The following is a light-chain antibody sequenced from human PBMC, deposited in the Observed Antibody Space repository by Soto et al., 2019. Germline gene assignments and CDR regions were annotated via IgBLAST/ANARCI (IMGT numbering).Light chain of an antibody. CDR3: QQYSSSSEWT. J-gene: IGKJ1*01. CDR1: QSISSW. Sequence: DIQMTQSASTLSASVGDRVSITCRASQSISSWLAWYQQKPGKAPKLLIYDASSLESGVPSRFSGSGSGTEFTLTISSLQPDDFATYYCQQYSSSSEWTFGQGTKVDI. CDR2: DAS. V-gene: IGKV1-5*01.